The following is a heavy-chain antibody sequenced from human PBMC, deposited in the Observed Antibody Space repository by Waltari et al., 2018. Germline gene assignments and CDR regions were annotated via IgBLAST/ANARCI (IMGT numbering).Heavy chain of an antibody. D-gene: IGHD1-26*01. J-gene: IGHJ4*02. Sequence: QVQLQESGPGLVKPSETLSLPCTVSGASVSDYFWSWIRHSPGKGLEWIAYMYSSGTTNYNPSLRSRVTISLDTSKNQVSLKLSSMTAADTAVYYCARLDLVGSRYYFDYWSQGTLVTVSS. V-gene: IGHV4-59*08. CDR2: MYSSGTT. CDR1: GASVSDYF. CDR3: ARLDLVGSRYYFDY.